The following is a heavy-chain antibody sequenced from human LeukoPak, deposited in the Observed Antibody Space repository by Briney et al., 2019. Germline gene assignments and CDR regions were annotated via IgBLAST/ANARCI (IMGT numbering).Heavy chain of an antibody. CDR1: GFPFEVFG. CDR3: ARIDAYYYDSSGYYSAFDI. V-gene: IGHV3-20*04. CDR2: LYWRGDSI. Sequence: GGPLSLPCAASGFPFEVFGMLGFPHAPEGGVEDVSGLYWRGDSIGYPDPVKSRHTITSDNAKNSLYVHMNSLSAEDTALYYCARIDAYYYDSSGYYSAFDIWGQGTIVTVS. D-gene: IGHD3-22*01. J-gene: IGHJ3*02.